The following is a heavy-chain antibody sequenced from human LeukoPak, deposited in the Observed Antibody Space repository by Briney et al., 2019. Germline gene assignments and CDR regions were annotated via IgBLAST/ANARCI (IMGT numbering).Heavy chain of an antibody. CDR1: GYTFTGYY. CDR3: AKADSSGYPVRVSVDY. J-gene: IGHJ4*02. Sequence: ASVKVSCKASGYTFTGYYMHWVRQAPGQGLEWMGWINPNSGGTNYAQKFQGRVTMTRDTSISTAYMELSRLRSDDTAVYYCAKADSSGYPVRVSVDYWGKGTLVTVSS. V-gene: IGHV1-2*02. D-gene: IGHD3-22*01. CDR2: INPNSGGT.